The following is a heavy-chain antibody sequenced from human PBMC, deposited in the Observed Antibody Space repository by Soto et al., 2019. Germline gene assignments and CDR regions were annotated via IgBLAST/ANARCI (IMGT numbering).Heavy chain of an antibody. D-gene: IGHD3-22*01. CDR3: TRGGFYYYDSSGYYDY. CDR2: IYYSGST. CDR1: GGSISSYY. V-gene: IGHV4-59*01. Sequence: PSETLSLTCTVSGGSISSYYWSWIRQPPGKGLEWIGYIYYSGSTNYNPSLKSRVTISVGTSKNQFSLKLTSVTAADTAVYFCTRGGFYYYDSSGYYDYWGQGALVTVSS. J-gene: IGHJ4*02.